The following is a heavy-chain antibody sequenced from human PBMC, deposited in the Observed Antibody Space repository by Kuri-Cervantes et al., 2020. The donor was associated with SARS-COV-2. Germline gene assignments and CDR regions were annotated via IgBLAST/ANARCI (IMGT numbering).Heavy chain of an antibody. CDR2: ISGSGGST. CDR3: ATGRSLAI. D-gene: IGHD3-3*02. V-gene: IGHV3-23*01. Sequence: GESLKISCAASGFTFSSYAMSWVRQAPGKGLEWVSAISGSGGSTYYADSVKGRFTISRDNSKNTLYLQMNSLRAEDTAVYYCATGRSLAIWGQGTLVTVSS. CDR1: GFTFSSYA. J-gene: IGHJ4*02.